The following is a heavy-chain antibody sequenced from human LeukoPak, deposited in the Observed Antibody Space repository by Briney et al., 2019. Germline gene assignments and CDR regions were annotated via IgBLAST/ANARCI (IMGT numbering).Heavy chain of an antibody. Sequence: PGGSLRLSCAASGFTFSSYAMSWVRQAPGKGLEWVSAISGSGGSTYYADSVKGRFTISRDNSKNTLYLQMNSLRAEDTAVYYCAKARDDYGDYPKDYWGQGTLVTVPS. D-gene: IGHD4-17*01. CDR2: ISGSGGST. CDR1: GFTFSSYA. J-gene: IGHJ4*02. V-gene: IGHV3-23*01. CDR3: AKARDDYGDYPKDY.